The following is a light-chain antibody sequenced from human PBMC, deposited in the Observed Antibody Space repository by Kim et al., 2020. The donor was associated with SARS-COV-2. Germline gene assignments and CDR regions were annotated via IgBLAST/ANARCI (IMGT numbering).Light chain of an antibody. J-gene: IGLJ3*02. Sequence: YELTQPPSVSVSPGQTASITCSGDELGDKYACWYQQKPGQSPVLVIYQDNKRPSEIPERFSGSNSGNTATLTISGTQAMDEADYYCQAWDGNTAVFGGG. CDR3: QAWDGNTAV. CDR2: QDN. CDR1: ELGDKY. V-gene: IGLV3-1*01.